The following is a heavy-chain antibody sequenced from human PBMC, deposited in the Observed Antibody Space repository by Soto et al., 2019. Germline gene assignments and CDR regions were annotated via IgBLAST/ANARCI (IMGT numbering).Heavy chain of an antibody. V-gene: IGHV4-39*01. J-gene: IGHJ4*02. CDR3: AGPEPDY. CDR1: GGSISSSSYY. CDR2: IYYSGST. Sequence: TSETLSLTCTVSGGSISSSSYYWGWIRQPPGKGLEWIGSIYYSGSTYYNPSLKSRVTISVDTSKNQFSLKLSSVTAADTAVYYCAGPEPDYWGQGTLVTVSS.